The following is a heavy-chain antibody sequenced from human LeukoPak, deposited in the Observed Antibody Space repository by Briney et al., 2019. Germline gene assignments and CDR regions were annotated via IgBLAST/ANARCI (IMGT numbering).Heavy chain of an antibody. CDR1: GFTFDDYG. D-gene: IGHD4-17*01. J-gene: IGHJ3*02. V-gene: IGHV3-20*04. CDR2: INWNGGST. CDR3: ARGRDYGGGDAFDI. Sequence: PGGSLRLSCAASGFTFDDYGMTWVRQGPGKGLECVSAINWNGGSTVYADSVKGRFTISRDNTKNSLYLQMNSLRVEDTALYYCARGRDYGGGDAFDIWGQGTVVTVSS.